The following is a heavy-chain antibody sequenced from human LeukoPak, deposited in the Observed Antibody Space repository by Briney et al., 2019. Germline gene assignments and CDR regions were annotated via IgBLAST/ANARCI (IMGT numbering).Heavy chain of an antibody. CDR3: AKGDVVVVPELGYFDY. J-gene: IGHJ4*02. CDR1: GFTFSSYG. D-gene: IGHD2-15*01. Sequence: GGSLRLSCAASGFTFSSYGMHWVRQAPGKGLEWVAVISYDGSNKYYADSVKGRFTISRDNSKNTLYLQMNSLRAEDTAVYYCAKGDVVVVPELGYFDYWGQGTLVTVSS. CDR2: ISYDGSNK. V-gene: IGHV3-30*18.